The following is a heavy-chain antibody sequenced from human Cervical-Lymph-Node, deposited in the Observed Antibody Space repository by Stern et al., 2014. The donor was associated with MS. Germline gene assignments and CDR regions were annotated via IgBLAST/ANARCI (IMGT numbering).Heavy chain of an antibody. D-gene: IGHD4-17*01. V-gene: IGHV3-74*02. CDR3: VRADYGDYGHIDY. J-gene: IGHJ4*02. Sequence: EVQLVESGGGLVQPGGSLRLSCVASGFTFSTYWMHWVRQAPGKGLVWASRSNTDGTRTTYADSVKGRFTISRDNAKNTLFLQMNSLRAEDTAVYYCVRADYGDYGHIDYWGQGALVTVSS. CDR2: SNTDGTRT. CDR1: GFTFSTYW.